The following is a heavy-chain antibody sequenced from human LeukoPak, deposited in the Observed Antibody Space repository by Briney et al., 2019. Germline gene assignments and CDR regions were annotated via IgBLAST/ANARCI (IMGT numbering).Heavy chain of an antibody. CDR3: VRQIDPDGFSYYFDY. V-gene: IGHV5-51*01. CDR2: IYPGDSDT. Sequence: GEALKIFCKGSGYSFTSYWIGWGRQMPGKSLEVMGIIYPGDSDTRYSPSFQGQVTISADKSISTAYLQWSSLKASDTAMYYCVRQIDPDGFSYYFDYWGQGTLVTVSS. J-gene: IGHJ4*02. D-gene: IGHD3-3*01. CDR1: GYSFTSYW.